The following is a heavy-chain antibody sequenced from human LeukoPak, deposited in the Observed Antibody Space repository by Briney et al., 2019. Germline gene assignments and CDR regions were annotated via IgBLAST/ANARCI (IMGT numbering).Heavy chain of an antibody. D-gene: IGHD3-16*01. CDR3: ARIEGSAITF. CDR1: GYTFTDYY. J-gene: IGHJ4*02. CDR2: TSPKSGGT. Sequence: GASVKVSCKASGYTFTDYYIHWVRQAPGQGLEWMGYTSPKSGGTKYAQNFQGRFTMTRDTSINTAYMELSRLRSDDTALYYCARIEGSAITFWGQGTLVTVSS. V-gene: IGHV1-2*02.